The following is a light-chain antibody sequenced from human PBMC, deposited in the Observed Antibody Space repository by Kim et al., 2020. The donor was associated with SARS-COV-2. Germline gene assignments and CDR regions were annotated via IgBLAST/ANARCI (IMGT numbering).Light chain of an antibody. CDR3: QQSYITPLT. Sequence: ASVGDRVTITCRTSQGICSHLNWYQQKPGRAPKLLISAASTLQGGVPSRFSGSGSETDFTLTISSLQPEDFATYYCQQSYITPLTFGPGTKVDIK. V-gene: IGKV1-39*01. CDR2: AAS. J-gene: IGKJ3*01. CDR1: QGICSH.